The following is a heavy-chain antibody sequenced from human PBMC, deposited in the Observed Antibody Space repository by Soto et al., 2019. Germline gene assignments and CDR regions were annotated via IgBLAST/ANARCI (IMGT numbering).Heavy chain of an antibody. J-gene: IGHJ5*02. CDR2: TYYRSKWYN. V-gene: IGHV6-1*01. CDR1: GDSVSSNSAA. CDR3: ARDQTIAAAGTNWFDP. Sequence: SQTLSLTCAISGDSVSSNSAAWNWIRQSPSRGLEWLGRTYYRSKWYNDYAVSVKSRITINPDTSKNQFSLQLNSVTPEDTAVYYCARDQTIAAAGTNWFDPWGQGTLVTVSS. D-gene: IGHD6-13*01.